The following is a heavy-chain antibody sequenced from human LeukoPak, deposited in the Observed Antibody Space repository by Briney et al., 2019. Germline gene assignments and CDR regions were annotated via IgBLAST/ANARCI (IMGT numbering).Heavy chain of an antibody. D-gene: IGHD2-2*01. J-gene: IGHJ6*02. CDR2: IYYSGST. CDR1: GGSISSYY. V-gene: IGHV4-59*01. Sequence: SETLSLTCTVSGGSISSYYWSWIRQPPGKGLEWTGYIYYSGSTNYNPSLKSRVTISVDTSKNQFSLKLSSVTAADTAVYYCARSYCSSTSCYSYYYYYGMDVWGQGTTVTVSS. CDR3: ARSYCSSTSCYSYYYYYGMDV.